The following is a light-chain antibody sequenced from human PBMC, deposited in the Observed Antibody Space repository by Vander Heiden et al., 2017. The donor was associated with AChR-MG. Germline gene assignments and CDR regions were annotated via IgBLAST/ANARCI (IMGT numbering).Light chain of an antibody. Sequence: DIQMTQSPSSLSASVGDRVTITCRASHSLSSYLNWYQQKPGKAPKILIYAASSLQSGVPSRFSGSGSGTDFTPTISSMQPEDFATNYCRQSYSTPLLTFGGGTKVEIK. J-gene: IGKJ4*01. CDR3: RQSYSTPLLT. CDR1: HSLSSY. V-gene: IGKV1-39*01. CDR2: AAS.